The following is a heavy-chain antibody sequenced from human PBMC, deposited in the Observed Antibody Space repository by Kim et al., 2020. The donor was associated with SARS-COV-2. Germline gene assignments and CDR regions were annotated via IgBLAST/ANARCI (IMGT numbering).Heavy chain of an antibody. J-gene: IGHJ3*02. V-gene: IGHV3-33*01. CDR3: AREGYSSTQGGDDAFDI. CDR1: GFTFSSYG. Sequence: VGSLRLSCAASGFTFSSYGMHWVRQAPGKGLEWVAVIWYDGSNKYYADSVKGRFTISRDNSKNTLYLQMNSLRAEDTAVYYCAREGYSSTQGGDDAFDIWGQGTMVTVSS. D-gene: IGHD6-13*01. CDR2: IWYDGSNK.